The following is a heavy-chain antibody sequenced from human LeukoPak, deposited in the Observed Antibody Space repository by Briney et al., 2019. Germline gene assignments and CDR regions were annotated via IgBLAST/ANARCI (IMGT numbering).Heavy chain of an antibody. Sequence: GASVKVSCKASGYTFTGYYMHWVRQAPGQGLEWMGRINPNSGGTNYAQKFQGRVTMTRDTSISTAYMELSRLRSDDTAVYYCASIHDYVWGSYRHDYWGQGTLVTVSS. V-gene: IGHV1-2*06. CDR1: GYTFTGYY. J-gene: IGHJ4*02. CDR2: INPNSGGT. CDR3: ASIHDYVWGSYRHDY. D-gene: IGHD3-16*02.